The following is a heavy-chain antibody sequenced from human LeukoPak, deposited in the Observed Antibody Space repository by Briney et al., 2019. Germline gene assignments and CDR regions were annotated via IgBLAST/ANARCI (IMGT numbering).Heavy chain of an antibody. J-gene: IGHJ4*02. D-gene: IGHD2-2*01. CDR3: ARTLGYCGDTNCYEVFDY. CDR1: GDSITSGDYY. V-gene: IGHV4-30-4*01. CDR2: VHHTGGT. Sequence: SETLSLTCTVSGDSITSGDYYWSWIRQSPGKGLEWMGYVHHTGGTHYNPSLKSRLTISIDTSRNQFSLKLNSVTASDTAVYYCARTLGYCGDTNCYEVFDYWGQGTLVTVSS.